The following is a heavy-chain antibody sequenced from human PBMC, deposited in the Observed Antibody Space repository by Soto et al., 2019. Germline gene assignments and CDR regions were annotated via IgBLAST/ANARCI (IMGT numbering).Heavy chain of an antibody. V-gene: IGHV3-23*01. CDR1: GYTFSNHG. J-gene: IGHJ5*02. D-gene: IGHD6-19*01. CDR2: ISGTGGST. Sequence: EVQVLEFGGGLVQPGGSLRLSCAASGYTFSNHGMSWVHQAPGKGLEWVSAISGTGGSTYYTDSVKGRVTIYSDNSKNPLSLHVNTLRAEDTAVYYCAKDDGWLTVSWGQGTLVTVSS. CDR3: AKDDGWLTVS.